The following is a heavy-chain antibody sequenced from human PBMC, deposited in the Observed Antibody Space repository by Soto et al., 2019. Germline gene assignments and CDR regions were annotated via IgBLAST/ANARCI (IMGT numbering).Heavy chain of an antibody. D-gene: IGHD2-21*01. J-gene: IGHJ5*02. CDR2: INHSGST. CDR1: GVSFSGYY. Sequence: ETLSLTGCVYGVSFSGYYWSWIRQPPGKGLEWIGEINHSGSTNYNPSLKSRLTISVDTSKNRFSLKLTSVTAADTAVYFCERVTYCGGECRWLDPWGQGTLVTVYS. CDR3: ERVTYCGGECRWLDP. V-gene: IGHV4-34*01.